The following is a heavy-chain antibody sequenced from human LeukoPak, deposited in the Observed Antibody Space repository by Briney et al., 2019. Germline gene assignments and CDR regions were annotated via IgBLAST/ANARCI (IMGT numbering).Heavy chain of an antibody. D-gene: IGHD1/OR15-1a*01. CDR3: ARDGETARTADY. CDR2: ISGSGSST. J-gene: IGHJ4*02. Sequence: GGSLRLSCAASGFTFSSYAMSWVRQAPGKGLEWVSSISGSGSSTYYADSVKGRFTVSRDNSKNTLYLQMDSLRAEDTAAYYCARDGETARTADYWGQGTLVTVSS. V-gene: IGHV3-23*01. CDR1: GFTFSSYA.